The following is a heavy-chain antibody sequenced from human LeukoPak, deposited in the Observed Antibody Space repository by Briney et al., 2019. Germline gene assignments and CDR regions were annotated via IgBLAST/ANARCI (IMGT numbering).Heavy chain of an antibody. Sequence: GGSLRLSCTASDFSFSNYWMTWLRQAPGKGLEWVANIRGDESRKYYLDSVTGRYTISRDNAKNSLYLQMNSLRAEDTAVYYCARDANYHVNSDYYDAFDIWGQGTMVTVSS. CDR3: ARDANYHVNSDYYDAFDI. V-gene: IGHV3-7*01. CDR1: DFSFSNYW. J-gene: IGHJ3*02. CDR2: IRGDESRK. D-gene: IGHD3-22*01.